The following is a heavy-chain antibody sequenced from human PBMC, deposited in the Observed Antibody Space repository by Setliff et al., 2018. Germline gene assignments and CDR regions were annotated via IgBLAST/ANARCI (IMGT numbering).Heavy chain of an antibody. CDR3: ALRRGNEWHLVRWFDP. Sequence: VSGPTLVNPTQTLTLTCTFSGFSLNTTGEGVGWIRQPPGKALEWLALVYWDGDQRYSPSLNSRLSTTKDSSKSQVFLTMTNMDPVDTATYYCALRRGNEWHLVRWFDPWGPGIQVTVSS. CDR2: VYWDGDQ. J-gene: IGHJ5*02. CDR1: GFSLNTTGEG. V-gene: IGHV2-5*02. D-gene: IGHD6-6*01.